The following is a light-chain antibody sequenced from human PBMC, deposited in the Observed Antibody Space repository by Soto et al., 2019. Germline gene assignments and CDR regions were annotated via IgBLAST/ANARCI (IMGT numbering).Light chain of an antibody. V-gene: IGKV2-30*02. CDR3: MQHTHWPHT. CDR2: KVS. CDR1: QSLVHSDGIAY. J-gene: IGKJ1*01. Sequence: DVVMTQSPLSLPVTLGQPASISCRSNQSLVHSDGIAYFSWFQQRPGRSPRRLIYKVSNRDSGVPARFSGSGSGTDFTLRISWVEAEDVGIYYCMQHTHWPHTFGQGTKVDIK.